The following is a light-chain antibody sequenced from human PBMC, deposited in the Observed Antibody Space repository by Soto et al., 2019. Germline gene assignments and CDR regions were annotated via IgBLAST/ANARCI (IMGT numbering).Light chain of an antibody. CDR3: QQYGTSPTIT. J-gene: IGKJ5*01. CDR1: QSVRRSY. Sequence: EIVLTQSPATLSLSPGERATLSCGASQSVRRSYLAWYQQRPGLAPRLLIYDASTRATGIPDRFSGSGSETDFTLTISRLEPEDFAVYYCQQYGTSPTITFGQGTRLEF. V-gene: IGKV3D-20*01. CDR2: DAS.